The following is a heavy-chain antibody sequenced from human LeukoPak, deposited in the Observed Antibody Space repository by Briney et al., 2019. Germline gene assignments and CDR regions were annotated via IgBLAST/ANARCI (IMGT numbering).Heavy chain of an antibody. J-gene: IGHJ5*01. CDR2: IYPGDSDT. Sequence: KHGESLRISCKGSGYSFTSYWIGWVRQMPGKGLGWMGIIYPGDSDTRYSPSFQGQVTISADKSISTAYLQWSSLKASDTAMYYCARAPSLLWFDYWGQGTLVTVSS. D-gene: IGHD3-10*01. CDR1: GYSFTSYW. CDR3: ARAPSLLWFDY. V-gene: IGHV5-51*01.